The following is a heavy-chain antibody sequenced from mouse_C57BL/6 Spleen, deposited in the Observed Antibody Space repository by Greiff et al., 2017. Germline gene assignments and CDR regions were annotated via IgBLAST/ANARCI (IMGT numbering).Heavy chain of an antibody. CDR1: GFSLTSYG. D-gene: IGHD1-1*01. CDR2: IWSGGST. Sequence: QVQLQQSGPGLVQPSQSLSITCTVSGFSLTSYGVHWVRQSPGKGLEWLGVIWSGGSTDYNAAFISRLSISKDNSKSQVFFKMNNLQADDTAIYYCARWDYYGSSRYFDVWGTGTTVTVSS. J-gene: IGHJ1*03. CDR3: ARWDYYGSSRYFDV. V-gene: IGHV2-2*01.